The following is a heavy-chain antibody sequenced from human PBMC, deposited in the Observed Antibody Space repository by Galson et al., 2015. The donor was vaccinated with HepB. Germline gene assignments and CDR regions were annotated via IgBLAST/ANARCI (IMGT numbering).Heavy chain of an antibody. CDR3: ARDPGYFDWLLPSPPYYYGMDV. J-gene: IGHJ6*02. CDR2: ISSSSRTI. Sequence: SLRLSCAASGFTFSSYSMHWVRQAPGKGLEWVSYISSSSRTIYYADSVKGRFTISRDNAKNSLYLQMNSLRDEDTAVYYCARDPGYFDWLLPSPPYYYGMDVWSQGTTVTVSS. CDR1: GFTFSSYS. D-gene: IGHD3-9*01. V-gene: IGHV3-48*02.